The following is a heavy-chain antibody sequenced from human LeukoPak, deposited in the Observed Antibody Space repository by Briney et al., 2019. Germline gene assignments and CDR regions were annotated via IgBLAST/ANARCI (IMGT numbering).Heavy chain of an antibody. CDR2: IKQDGSEK. D-gene: IGHD1-26*01. J-gene: IGHJ4*02. CDR1: GFTFSNYA. CDR3: ALGKWELVY. Sequence: PGGSLRLSCAASGFTFSNYAMSWVRQAPGKGLEWVANIKQDGSEKYYVDSVKGRFNISRDNAKNSLYLQMNSLRAEDTAVYYCALGKWELVYWGQGTLVTVSS. V-gene: IGHV3-7*01.